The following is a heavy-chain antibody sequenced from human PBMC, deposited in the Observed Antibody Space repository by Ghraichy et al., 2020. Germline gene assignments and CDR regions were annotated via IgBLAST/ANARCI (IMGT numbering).Heavy chain of an antibody. CDR1: GFTFSDHY. V-gene: IGHV3-72*01. CDR3: SRGGGWDSSGLYYFDY. CDR2: TRNKANSYTT. D-gene: IGHD3-22*01. J-gene: IGHJ4*02. Sequence: GESMNISCAASGFTFSDHYMDWVRQAPGKGLEWVGRTRNKANSYTTEYAASVKGRFTISRDASENSLYLQMNSLNTEDTAVYYCSRGGGWDSSGLYYFDYWGQGTLVTVSS.